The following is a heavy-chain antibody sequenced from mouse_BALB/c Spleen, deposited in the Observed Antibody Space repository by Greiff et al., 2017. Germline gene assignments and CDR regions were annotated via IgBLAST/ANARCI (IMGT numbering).Heavy chain of an antibody. V-gene: IGHV5-15*02. J-gene: IGHJ4*01. CDR3: AREGLRGAMDY. D-gene: IGHD1-1*01. CDR2: ISNLAYSI. Sequence: DVQLVESGGGLVQPGGSRKLSCAASGFTFSDYGMAWVRQAPGKGPEWVAFISNLAYSIYYADTVTGRFTISRENAKNTLYLEMSSLRSEDTAMYYCAREGLRGAMDYWGQGTSVTVSS. CDR1: GFTFSDYG.